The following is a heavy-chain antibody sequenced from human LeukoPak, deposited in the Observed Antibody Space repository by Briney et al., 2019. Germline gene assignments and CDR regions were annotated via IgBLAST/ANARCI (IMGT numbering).Heavy chain of an antibody. D-gene: IGHD3-10*01. V-gene: IGHV3-66*01. CDR2: IYSGGST. Sequence: ETLSLTCTVSGGSISSYYWSWVRQAPGKGLEWVSVIYSGGSTYYADSVKGRFTISRDNSKNTLYLQMNSLRAEDTAVYYCAREDTMVRGVNWFDPWGQGTLVTVSS. J-gene: IGHJ5*02. CDR1: GGSISSYY. CDR3: AREDTMVRGVNWFDP.